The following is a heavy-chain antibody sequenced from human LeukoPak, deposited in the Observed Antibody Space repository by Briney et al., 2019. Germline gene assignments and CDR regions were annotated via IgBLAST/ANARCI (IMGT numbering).Heavy chain of an antibody. CDR2: ISAYNGNT. V-gene: IGHV1-18*01. CDR3: ASVPGAYYYDSSTYNPPFFDY. J-gene: IGHJ4*02. D-gene: IGHD3-22*01. Sequence: ASVKVSCKASGYTFTTYGINWVRQAPGQGLEWMGWISAYNGNTNYAQKFQGRVTMTTDTSTSTAYMELRSLRSDDTAVYYCASVPGAYYYDSSTYNPPFFDYWGQGTLVTVSS. CDR1: GYTFTTYG.